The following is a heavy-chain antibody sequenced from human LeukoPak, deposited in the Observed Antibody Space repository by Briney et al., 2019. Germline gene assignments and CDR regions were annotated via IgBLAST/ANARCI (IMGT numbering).Heavy chain of an antibody. CDR1: GFTFSSYE. Sequence: PGGSLRLSCAASGFTFSSYEMNWVRQAPGKGLEWVSYISSSGSTMYYADSVKGRFTISRDNAKNSLSLQMNSLRAEDTAVYYCARSPAGANYYLDVWGEGTTVTISS. J-gene: IGHJ6*03. D-gene: IGHD1-14*01. CDR2: ISSSGSTM. V-gene: IGHV3-48*03. CDR3: ARSPAGANYYLDV.